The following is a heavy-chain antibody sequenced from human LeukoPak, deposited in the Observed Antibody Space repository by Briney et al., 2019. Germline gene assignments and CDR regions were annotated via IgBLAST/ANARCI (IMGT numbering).Heavy chain of an antibody. CDR3: ARRSIAARKAFDY. CDR2: TNPNSGNT. D-gene: IGHD6-6*01. J-gene: IGHJ4*02. Sequence: GASVKVSCKASGYTFTSYDINWVRQATGQGLEWMGWTNPNSGNTGYAQKFQGRVTITRNTSISTAYMELSSLRSEDTAVYYCARRSIAARKAFDYWGQGTLVTVSS. V-gene: IGHV1-8*03. CDR1: GYTFTSYD.